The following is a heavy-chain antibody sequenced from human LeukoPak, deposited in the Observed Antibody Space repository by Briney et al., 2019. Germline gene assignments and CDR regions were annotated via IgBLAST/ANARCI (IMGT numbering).Heavy chain of an antibody. D-gene: IGHD3-3*01. J-gene: IGHJ6*03. CDR1: GGSYSGYY. CDR3: ARIVRHYDFWSGYYYYYMDV. V-gene: IGHV4-34*01. Sequence: SETLSLTCAVYGGSYSGYYWSWIRQPPGKELEWIGEINHSGSTNYNPSLKSRVTISVDTSKNQFSLKLSSVTAADTAVYYCARIVRHYDFWSGYYYYYMDVWGKGTTVTVSS. CDR2: INHSGST.